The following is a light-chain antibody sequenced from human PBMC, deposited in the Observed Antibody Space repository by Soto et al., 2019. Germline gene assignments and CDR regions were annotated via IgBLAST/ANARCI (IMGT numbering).Light chain of an antibody. CDR2: LEGSGSY. CDR3: ETWDSNTYV. J-gene: IGLJ1*01. V-gene: IGLV4-60*02. Sequence: QAVVTQSSSASASLGSSVSLTCTLSSGHSSYIIAWHQQQPGKAPRYLMKLEGSGSYNKGSGVPDRFSGSSSGADRYLTISNLQFEDEADYYCETWDSNTYVFGTGTNLTVL. CDR1: SGHSSYI.